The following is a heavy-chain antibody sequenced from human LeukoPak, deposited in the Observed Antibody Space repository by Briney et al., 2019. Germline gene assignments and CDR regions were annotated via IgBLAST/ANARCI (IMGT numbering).Heavy chain of an antibody. CDR2: IYYSGST. D-gene: IGHD5-12*01. V-gene: IGHV4-61*05. CDR3: AGVSGYDWESFYDY. Sequence: SETLSLTCTVSGVSISSSNSYWGWIRQPPGKGLEWIGYIYYSGSTNYNPSLKSRVTISVDTSKNQFSLKLSSVTAADTAVYYCAGVSGYDWESFYDYWGQGTLVTVSS. J-gene: IGHJ4*02. CDR1: GVSISSSNSY.